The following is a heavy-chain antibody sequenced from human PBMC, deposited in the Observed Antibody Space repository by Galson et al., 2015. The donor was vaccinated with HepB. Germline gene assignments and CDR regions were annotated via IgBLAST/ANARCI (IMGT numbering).Heavy chain of an antibody. CDR3: ARDQAAIVVVVAATQGPYYFDY. D-gene: IGHD2-15*01. V-gene: IGHV1-69*04. CDR2: IIPILGIA. J-gene: IGHJ4*02. Sequence: SVKVSCKASGGTFSSYAISWVRQAPGQGLEWMGRIIPILGIANYAQKFQGRVTITADKSTSTVYMELSSLRSEDTAVYYCARDQAAIVVVVAATQGPYYFDYWGQGTLVTVSS. CDR1: GGTFSSYA.